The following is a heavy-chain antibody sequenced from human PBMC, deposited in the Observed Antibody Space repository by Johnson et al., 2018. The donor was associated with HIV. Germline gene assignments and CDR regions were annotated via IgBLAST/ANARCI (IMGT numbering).Heavy chain of an antibody. Sequence: VQLVESGGGLVKPGGSLRLSCAASGFTFDDYGMSWVRQAPGKGLEWVSGINWNGGSTAYADSVRGRFTISRDNSKNTLYLQMNSLRAEDTAVYYCANPTGSDGFDIWGQGTMVTVSS. CDR3: ANPTGSDGFDI. CDR2: INWNGGST. D-gene: IGHD1-1*01. CDR1: GFTFDDYG. J-gene: IGHJ3*02. V-gene: IGHV3-20*04.